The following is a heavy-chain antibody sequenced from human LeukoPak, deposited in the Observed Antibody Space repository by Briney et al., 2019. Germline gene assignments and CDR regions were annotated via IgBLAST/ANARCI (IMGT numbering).Heavy chain of an antibody. CDR2: IHPGDSDT. CDR3: ASTRSWHRYGYGY. V-gene: IGHV5-51*01. CDR1: GYSFTSYS. J-gene: IGHJ4*02. D-gene: IGHD5-18*01. Sequence: GESLKISCKASGYSFTSYSIGWVRQMPGKGLEWMGIIHPGDSDTRYSPSFEGQVTISAEKSISTAYLQWSSLKASDTAMYYCASTRSWHRYGYGYWGQGTLVTVSS.